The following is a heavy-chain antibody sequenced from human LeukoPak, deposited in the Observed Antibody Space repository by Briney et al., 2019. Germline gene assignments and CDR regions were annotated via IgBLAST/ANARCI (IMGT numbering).Heavy chain of an antibody. CDR2: INHSGST. V-gene: IGHV4-34*01. CDR3: ARVQYYYYGMDV. Sequence: GSLRLSCAASGFTVSSNYMSWVRQPPGKGLEWIGEINHSGSTNYNPSLKSRVTISVDTSKNQFSLKLSSVTAADTAVYYCARVQYYYYGMDVWGQGTTVTVSS. CDR1: GFTVSSNY. J-gene: IGHJ6*02.